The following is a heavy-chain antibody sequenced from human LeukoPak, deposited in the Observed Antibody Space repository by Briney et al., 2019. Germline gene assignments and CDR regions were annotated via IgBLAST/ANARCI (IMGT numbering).Heavy chain of an antibody. V-gene: IGHV4-30-2*01. CDR1: GGSISSGGYS. J-gene: IGHJ3*02. CDR2: IYHSGST. CDR3: ARGPYVDTAISDAFDI. D-gene: IGHD5-18*01. Sequence: SETLSLTCAVSGGSISSGGYSWSWIRQPPGKGLGWIGYIYHSGSTYYNPSLKSRVTISVDRSKNQFSLKLSSVTAADTAVYYCARGPYVDTAISDAFDIWGQGTMVTVSS.